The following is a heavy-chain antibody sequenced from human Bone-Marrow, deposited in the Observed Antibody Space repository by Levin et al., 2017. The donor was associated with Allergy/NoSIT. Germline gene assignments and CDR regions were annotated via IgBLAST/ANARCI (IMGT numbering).Heavy chain of an antibody. D-gene: IGHD1-26*01. CDR2: ISANGGSR. V-gene: IGHV3-23*01. J-gene: IGHJ4*02. CDR3: TKGPGFTSYS. Sequence: GGSLRLSCATSGFTFSNSDMTWVRQAPGKGLEWVSSISANGGSRFYADSVRGRFTVSRDNSGNTLYLHMDSLTTEDTAIYYCTKGPGFTSYSWGQGALVTVSS. CDR1: GFTFSNSD.